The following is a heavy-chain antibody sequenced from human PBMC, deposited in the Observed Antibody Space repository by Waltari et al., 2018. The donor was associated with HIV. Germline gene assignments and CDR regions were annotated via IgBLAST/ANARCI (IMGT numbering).Heavy chain of an antibody. J-gene: IGHJ4*02. CDR2: INGDGSGT. CDR3: TREGVETTAPADY. CDR1: GFTFSIHV. Sequence: EVQLVQYGGGLVQAGGCLRLCVAASGFTFSIHVMHGGRPAPGKGLGWVARINGDGSGTSYADSVRGRFSISRENAENSLHLHMNSVRPEDTGLYYCTREGVETTAPADYWGQGTLVTVSS. D-gene: IGHD4-17*01. V-gene: IGHV3-74*01.